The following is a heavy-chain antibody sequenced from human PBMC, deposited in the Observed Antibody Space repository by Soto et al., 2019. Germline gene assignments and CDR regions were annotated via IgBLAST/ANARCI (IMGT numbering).Heavy chain of an antibody. J-gene: IGHJ5*02. CDR2: IYYSGST. D-gene: IGHD2-15*01. CDR1: GGSISSSSYY. Sequence: SETLSLTCTVSGGSISSSSYYWGWIRQPPGKGLEWIGSIYYSGSTYYNPSLKSRVTISVDTSKNQFSLKLSSVTAADTAVYYCARHPITRYCSGGSCNTNWFDPWGQGTLVTVSS. V-gene: IGHV4-39*01. CDR3: ARHPITRYCSGGSCNTNWFDP.